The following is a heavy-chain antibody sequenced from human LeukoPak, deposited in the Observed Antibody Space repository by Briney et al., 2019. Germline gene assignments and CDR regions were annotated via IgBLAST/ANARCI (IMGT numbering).Heavy chain of an antibody. CDR1: GFTFTSYS. Sequence: GGSLRLSCVASGFTFTSYSMNWFRQPPGKGLEWVSWISSPSHGIYYADSVKGRFTTSRDTARSSIYLQMNSLRAEDTAVYYCAKDRWDSGYDNFDYWGQGTLVTVSS. J-gene: IGHJ4*02. CDR3: AKDRWDSGYDNFDY. CDR2: ISSPSHGI. D-gene: IGHD5-12*01. V-gene: IGHV3-48*01.